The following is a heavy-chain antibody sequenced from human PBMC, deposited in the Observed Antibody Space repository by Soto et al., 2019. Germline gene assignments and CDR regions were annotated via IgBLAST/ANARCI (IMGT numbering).Heavy chain of an antibody. V-gene: IGHV3-30-3*01. Sequence: QVQLVESGGGVVQPGRSLRLSCAASGFTFSSYAMHWVRQAPGKGLEWVAVISYDGSNKYYADSVKGRFTISRDNSKNTLDLQMNSLRAEDTAVYYCARDRGYYDPLDFQHWGQGTLVTVSS. CDR2: ISYDGSNK. CDR1: GFTFSSYA. D-gene: IGHD3-22*01. CDR3: ARDRGYYDPLDFQH. J-gene: IGHJ1*01.